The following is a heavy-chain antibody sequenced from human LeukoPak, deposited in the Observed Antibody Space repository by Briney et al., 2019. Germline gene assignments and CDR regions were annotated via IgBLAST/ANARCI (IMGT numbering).Heavy chain of an antibody. V-gene: IGHV1-2*06. Sequence: RASVKVSCKASGYTFTGYYMHWVRQAPGQGLEWVGRINPNSGGTNYAQKFQGRVTMTRDTSINTAYMELNRLRSDDTAVYYCAVRRGNVATRFEYWGQGTLVTVSS. CDR3: AVRRGNVATRFEY. D-gene: IGHD3-16*01. J-gene: IGHJ4*02. CDR2: INPNSGGT. CDR1: GYTFTGYY.